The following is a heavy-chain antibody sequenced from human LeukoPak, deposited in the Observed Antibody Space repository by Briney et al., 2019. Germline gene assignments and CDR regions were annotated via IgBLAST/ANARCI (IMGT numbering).Heavy chain of an antibody. CDR2: ISAYNGNT. CDR1: GYTFTSYG. J-gene: IGHJ5*02. V-gene: IGHV1-18*01. D-gene: IGHD3-10*01. CDR3: ARVTMVRGVIINNWFDP. Sequence: GASVKVSCKASGYTFTSYGISWVRQAPGQGLEWMGWISAYNGNTNYAQKLQGRVTMTTDTSTSTAYMELRSLRSDDPAVYYCARVTMVRGVIINNWFDPWGQGTLVTVSS.